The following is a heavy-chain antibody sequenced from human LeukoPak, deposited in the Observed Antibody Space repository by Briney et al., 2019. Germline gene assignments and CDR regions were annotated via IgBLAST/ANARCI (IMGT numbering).Heavy chain of an antibody. CDR1: GFTFSDYY. CDR2: ISSSGSTI. J-gene: IGHJ4*02. D-gene: IGHD3-10*01. CDR3: ARGGWFGELSYYFDY. V-gene: IGHV3-11*01. Sequence: GGSLRLSCAASGFTFSDYYMSWIRQAPGKGLEWVSYISSSGSTIYYADSVKGRFTISRDNAKNSLYPQMNSLRAEDTAVYYCARGGWFGELSYYFDYWGQGTLVTVSS.